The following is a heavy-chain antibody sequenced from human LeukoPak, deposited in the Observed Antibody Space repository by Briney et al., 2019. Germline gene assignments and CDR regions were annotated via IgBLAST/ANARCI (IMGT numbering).Heavy chain of an antibody. CDR3: AILDTAMATFDY. CDR2: IYYSGST. Sequence: SETLSLTCTVSGGSISSYYWSWIRQPPGKGLEWIGYIYYSGSTNYNPSLKSRVTISVDTSKNQFSLKLSSVTAADTAVYYCAILDTAMATFDYWGQGTLVIVSS. D-gene: IGHD5-18*01. J-gene: IGHJ4*02. CDR1: GGSISSYY. V-gene: IGHV4-59*01.